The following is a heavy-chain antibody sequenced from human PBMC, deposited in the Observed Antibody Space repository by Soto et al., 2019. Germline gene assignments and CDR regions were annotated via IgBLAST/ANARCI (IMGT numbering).Heavy chain of an antibody. CDR2: IIPIFGTA. J-gene: IGHJ4*02. V-gene: IGHV1-69*13. CDR1: GGTLSSYA. Sequence: GASVKVSFKASGGTLSSYAISWGRQAPGQRVEREGGIIPIFGTANYAQKFQGRVTITADESTSTAYMELSSLRSEDTAVYYCAREQSGANGSGWYNRFRMWFDYWGQGTLVTVSS. D-gene: IGHD6-19*01. CDR3: AREQSGANGSGWYNRFRMWFDY.